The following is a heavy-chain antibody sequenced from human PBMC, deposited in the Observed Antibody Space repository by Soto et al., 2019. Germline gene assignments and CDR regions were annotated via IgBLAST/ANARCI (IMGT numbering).Heavy chain of an antibody. CDR2: IYDSGST. CDR3: ARDAAEYYFDY. Sequence: QVQLKESGPGPVKPSQTLSLTCTVSGGSISSGGQYWSWIRQHPGKGLEWIGYIYDSGSTYYNPSLRSRVTISVDTSKKQFSLKLRSVTAADTAVYYCARDAAEYYFDYWGQGTLVTVSS. J-gene: IGHJ4*02. D-gene: IGHD6-25*01. V-gene: IGHV4-31*03. CDR1: GGSISSGGQY.